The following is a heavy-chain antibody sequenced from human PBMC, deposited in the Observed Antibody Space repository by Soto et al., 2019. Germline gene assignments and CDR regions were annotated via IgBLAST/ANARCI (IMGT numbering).Heavy chain of an antibody. Sequence: QLHLQESGPGLVKPSETLSLTCTVSGGSISSSTYYWGWIRQPPGKGLEWIGSIYYSGSTYYTPSLNRRGTIPVDTAKNQFSLNLSSVTAADTAVYYCARSSTIRPNFDYWGQGTLVTVSS. J-gene: IGHJ4*02. CDR1: GGSISSSTYY. V-gene: IGHV4-39*01. CDR3: ARSSTIRPNFDY. CDR2: IYYSGST. D-gene: IGHD2-2*01.